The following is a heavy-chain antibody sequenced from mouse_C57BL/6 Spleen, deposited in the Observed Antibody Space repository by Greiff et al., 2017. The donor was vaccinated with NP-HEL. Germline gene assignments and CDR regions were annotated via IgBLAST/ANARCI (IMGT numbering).Heavy chain of an antibody. CDR3: ARDYDMGGYAMDY. Sequence: VQLQQPGAELVKPGASVKLSCKASGYTFTSYWMHWVKQRPGQGLEWIGMIHPNSGSTNYNEKFKSKATLTVDKSSSTAYMQLSSLTSEDSAVYYCARDYDMGGYAMDYWGQGTSVTVSS. J-gene: IGHJ4*01. V-gene: IGHV1-64*01. CDR1: GYTFTSYW. CDR2: IHPNSGST. D-gene: IGHD2-4*01.